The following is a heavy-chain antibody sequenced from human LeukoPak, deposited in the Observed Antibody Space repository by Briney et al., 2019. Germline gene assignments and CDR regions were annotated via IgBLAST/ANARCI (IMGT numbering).Heavy chain of an antibody. J-gene: IGHJ4*02. CDR3: ARLRSYDFWSGPYYFDY. V-gene: IGHV4-38-2*01. CDR2: IYHSGST. CDR1: GYSISSGYY. Sequence: PSETLSLTCAVSGYSISSGYYWGWIRQPPGKGLEWIGSIYHSGSTYYNPSLKSRVTISVDTSKNQFPLKLSSVTAADTAVYYCARLRSYDFWSGPYYFDYWGQGTLVTVSS. D-gene: IGHD3-3*01.